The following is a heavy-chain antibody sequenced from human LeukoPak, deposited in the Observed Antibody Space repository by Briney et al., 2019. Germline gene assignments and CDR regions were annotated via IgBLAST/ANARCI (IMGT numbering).Heavy chain of an antibody. CDR1: GFTFSSYA. Sequence: GGSLRLSCAASGFTFSSYAMSWVRQAPGKGLEWISAISGSGGSTYYADSVKGRFTISRDNSKNTLYLQMNGLRAEDTAVYYCAKDSARLARGEFDPWGQGTLVTVSS. J-gene: IGHJ5*02. V-gene: IGHV3-23*01. CDR3: AKDSARLARGEFDP. CDR2: ISGSGGST. D-gene: IGHD3-10*01.